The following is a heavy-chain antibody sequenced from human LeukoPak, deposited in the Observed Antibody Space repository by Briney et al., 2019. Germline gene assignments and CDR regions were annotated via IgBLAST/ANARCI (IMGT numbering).Heavy chain of an antibody. V-gene: IGHV4-59*01. Sequence: SETLSLTCTVSGGSISSYYWSWTRQPPGGGLEWIGYIYYSGSTNYNPSLKRRVTISLDTSQSQFSLKLRSVTAADTAVYYCARSGLDSRYYFGMDVWGQGTTVTVSS. J-gene: IGHJ6*02. CDR3: ARSGLDSRYYFGMDV. D-gene: IGHD5-12*01. CDR1: GGSISSYY. CDR2: IYYSGST.